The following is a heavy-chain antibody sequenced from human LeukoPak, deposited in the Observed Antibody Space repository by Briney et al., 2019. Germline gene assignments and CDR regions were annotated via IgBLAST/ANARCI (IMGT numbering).Heavy chain of an antibody. CDR1: GFNFTNYN. J-gene: IGHJ3*02. V-gene: IGHV3-21*01. CDR2: IHSSSGSI. Sequence: GGSLRLSCAASGFNFTNYNMNWVRQAPGKGLEWVSSIHSSSGSIYYADSLKGRFTISRDNAKNSLYLQMNSLRAEDTAVYYCARDLAWDSFDIWGQGTMVTVSS. CDR3: ARDLAWDSFDI.